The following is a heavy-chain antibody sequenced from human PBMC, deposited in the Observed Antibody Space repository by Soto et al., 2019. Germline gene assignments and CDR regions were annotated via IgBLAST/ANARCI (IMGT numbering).Heavy chain of an antibody. CDR3: ARDGPYYDSSGLGRGDY. Sequence: RASVKVSCKASGYTFTSYAMHWVRQAPGQRLEWMGWINAGNGNTKYSQKFQGRVTITRDTSASTAYMELSSLRSEDTAVYYCARDGPYYDSSGLGRGDYWGQGTLVTVSS. CDR2: INAGNGNT. J-gene: IGHJ4*02. CDR1: GYTFTSYA. D-gene: IGHD3-22*01. V-gene: IGHV1-3*01.